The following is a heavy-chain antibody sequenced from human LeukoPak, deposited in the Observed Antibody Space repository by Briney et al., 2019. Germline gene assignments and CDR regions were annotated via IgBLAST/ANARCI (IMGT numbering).Heavy chain of an antibody. CDR1: GGSISSYY. CDR3: ARTTVVTLHFDY. CDR2: IYTGGST. J-gene: IGHJ4*02. Sequence: WGTLSLTCVVSGGSISSYYWSWIRQPPGKGLEWIGYIYTGGSTNYIPSLKSRVTITVDTSKNQFSLKLSSVTAADTAVYYCARTTVVTLHFDYWGQGTLVTVSS. V-gene: IGHV4-4*09. D-gene: IGHD4-23*01.